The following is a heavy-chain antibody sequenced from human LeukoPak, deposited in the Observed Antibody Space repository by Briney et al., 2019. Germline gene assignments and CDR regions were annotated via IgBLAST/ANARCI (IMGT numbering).Heavy chain of an antibody. D-gene: IGHD1-14*01. CDR1: ALTFSTSG. CDR3: ATETNGRHYDY. CDR2: IGPTGSDR. J-gene: IGHJ4*02. V-gene: IGHV3-21*06. Sequence: GGSLRLSCTASALTFSTSGFNWVRQAPGKGLEWVASIGPTGSDRYHADSIKGRFTISRDNANNFLYLQMNSLRAEDTAVYYCATETNGRHYDYWGQGTLLTVSS.